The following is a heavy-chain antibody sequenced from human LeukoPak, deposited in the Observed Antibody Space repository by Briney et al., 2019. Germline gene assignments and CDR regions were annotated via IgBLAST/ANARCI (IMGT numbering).Heavy chain of an antibody. CDR3: ARCSGSYYRGYYFDY. D-gene: IGHD1-26*01. CDR2: VYPGDSDT. CDR1: GYSFTSYW. Sequence: GESLKISCKGSGYSFTSYWIGWVRQMPGKGLEWMGIVYPGDSDTRYSPSFQGQVTISADKSISTAYLQWSSLKASDTAMYYCARCSGSYYRGYYFDYWGQGTLVTVSS. J-gene: IGHJ4*02. V-gene: IGHV5-51*01.